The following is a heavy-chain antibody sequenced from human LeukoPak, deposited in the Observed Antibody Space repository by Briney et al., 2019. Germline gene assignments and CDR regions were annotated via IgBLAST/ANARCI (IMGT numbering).Heavy chain of an antibody. CDR1: GFTFSSYG. J-gene: IGHJ4*02. V-gene: IGHV3-30*18. D-gene: IGHD6-13*01. Sequence: GGSLRLSCAASGFTFSSYGMHWVRQAPGKGLEWVAVISYDGSNKYYADSVKGRFTISRDNSKNTLYLQMNSLRAEDTAVYYCAKDRGYSSIWGQGTLVTVSS. CDR3: AKDRGYSSI. CDR2: ISYDGSNK.